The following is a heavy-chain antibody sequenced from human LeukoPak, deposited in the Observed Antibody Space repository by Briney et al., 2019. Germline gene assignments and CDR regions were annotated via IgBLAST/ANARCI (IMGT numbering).Heavy chain of an antibody. Sequence: GGSLTLSCAASGLIVSSTYMNWVRQAPGKGLEWVSVTYNGGSTYYADSVTGRFSISRDNSKNTLNLQMNSLTVEDTAVYYCVREGGYCSGDTCFKWFDTWGQGIQVTVSS. CDR2: TYNGGST. CDR1: GLIVSSTY. J-gene: IGHJ5*02. CDR3: VREGGYCSGDTCFKWFDT. V-gene: IGHV3-53*01. D-gene: IGHD2-15*01.